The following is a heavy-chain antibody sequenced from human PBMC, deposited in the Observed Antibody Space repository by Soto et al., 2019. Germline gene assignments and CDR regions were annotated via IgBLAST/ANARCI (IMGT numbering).Heavy chain of an antibody. CDR2: ISSSSSTI. D-gene: IGHD3-10*01. J-gene: IGHJ6*02. CDR1: GFTFSSYS. CDR3: ARDGRYFPYYYGMDV. V-gene: IGHV3-48*02. Sequence: GESLKISCAASGFTFSSYSMNWVRKAPGKGLEWVSYISSSSSTIYYADSVKGRFTISRDNAKNSLYLQMNSLRDEDTAVYYCARDGRYFPYYYGMDVWGQGTTVTVSS.